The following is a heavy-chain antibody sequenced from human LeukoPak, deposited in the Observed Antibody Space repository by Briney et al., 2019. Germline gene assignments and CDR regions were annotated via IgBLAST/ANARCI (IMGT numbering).Heavy chain of an antibody. CDR2: ISYDGSNK. D-gene: IGHD6-19*01. Sequence: GRSLRLSCAASGFTFSSYAMHWVRQASGKGLEWVAVISYDGSNKYYADSVKGRFTISRDNSKNTLYLQMNSLRAEDTAVYYCARTGYSSGWYGDYFDYWGQGTLVTVSS. CDR1: GFTFSSYA. J-gene: IGHJ4*02. V-gene: IGHV3-30*04. CDR3: ARTGYSSGWYGDYFDY.